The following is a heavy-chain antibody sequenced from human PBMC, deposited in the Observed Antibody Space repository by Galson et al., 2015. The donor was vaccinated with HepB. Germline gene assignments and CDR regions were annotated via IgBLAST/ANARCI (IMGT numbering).Heavy chain of an antibody. Sequence: ETLSLTCTVSGGSISSYYWSWIRQPPGKGLEWIGYIYYSGSTNYNPSLKSRVTISVDTPKNQFSLKLSSVTAADTAVYYCARGTSYYDSSGYYYLDYWGQGTLVTVSS. V-gene: IGHV4-59*01. CDR1: GGSISSYY. CDR3: ARGTSYYDSSGYYYLDY. CDR2: IYYSGST. J-gene: IGHJ4*02. D-gene: IGHD3-22*01.